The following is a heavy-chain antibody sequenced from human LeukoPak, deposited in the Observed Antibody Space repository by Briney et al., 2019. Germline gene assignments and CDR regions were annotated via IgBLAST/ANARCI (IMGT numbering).Heavy chain of an antibody. J-gene: IGHJ4*02. Sequence: SETMSLTCTVYGGSISSYYWSWIRQPPGKGLEWIGYIYYSGSTNYNPSLKSRVTISVDTSKNQFSLKLSSVTAADTAVYYCARQWFGEFDYWGQGTLVTVSS. V-gene: IGHV4-59*01. CDR1: GGSISSYY. CDR2: IYYSGST. D-gene: IGHD3-10*01. CDR3: ARQWFGEFDY.